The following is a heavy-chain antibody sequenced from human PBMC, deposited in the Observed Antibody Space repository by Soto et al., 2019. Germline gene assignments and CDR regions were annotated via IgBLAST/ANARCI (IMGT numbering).Heavy chain of an antibody. CDR3: AKDLRGIFGVVIPYGMDG. CDR1: GFTFDDYT. J-gene: IGHJ6*02. CDR2: ISWDGGST. V-gene: IGHV3-43*01. D-gene: IGHD3-3*01. Sequence: PGGSLRLSCAASGFTFDDYTMHWVRQAPGKGLEWVSLISWDGGSTYYADSVKGRFTISRDNSKNSLYLQMNSLRTEDTALYYCAKDLRGIFGVVIPYGMDGWGQGTTVTVSS.